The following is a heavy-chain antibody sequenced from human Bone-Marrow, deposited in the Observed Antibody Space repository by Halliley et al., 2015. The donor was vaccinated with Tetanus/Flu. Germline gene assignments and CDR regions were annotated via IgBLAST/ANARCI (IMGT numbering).Heavy chain of an antibody. CDR3: AICPGGLGICV. J-gene: IGHJ6*02. D-gene: IGHD3-16*01. CDR1: YG. CDR2: IKSDGSDK. V-gene: IGHV3-7*02. Sequence: YGMYWIRQTAGKGLGWVANIKSDGSDKYYVDSVKGRFTISRDNAKNSLYLQMNSLRAEDTAVYYCAICPGGLGICVWGQGP.